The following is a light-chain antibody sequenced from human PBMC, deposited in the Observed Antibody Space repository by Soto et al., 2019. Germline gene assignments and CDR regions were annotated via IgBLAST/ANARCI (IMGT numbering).Light chain of an antibody. Sequence: DIQMTQSPSSLSASVGDRVTVSCLASHSIRTFLNWYQQRPGKAPNLLIYAAINMQSGVPSRFSGNGSGTDFALTISSLQPEDFATYYCQQSYNTPQTFGQGTKVDIK. J-gene: IGKJ1*01. V-gene: IGKV1-39*01. CDR3: QQSYNTPQT. CDR2: AAI. CDR1: HSIRTF.